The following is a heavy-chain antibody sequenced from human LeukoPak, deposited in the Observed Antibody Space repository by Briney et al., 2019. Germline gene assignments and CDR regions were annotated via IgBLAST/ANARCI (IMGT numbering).Heavy chain of an antibody. D-gene: IGHD3-22*01. Sequence: SETLSLTCTVSGGSTSSYYWSWIRQPPGKGLEWIGYIYYSGSTNYNPSLKSRVTISVDTSKNQFSLKLSSVTAADTAVYYCARVADGIYYYDSSGYFDYWGQGALVTVSS. CDR3: ARVADGIYYYDSSGYFDY. V-gene: IGHV4-59*01. J-gene: IGHJ4*02. CDR1: GGSTSSYY. CDR2: IYYSGST.